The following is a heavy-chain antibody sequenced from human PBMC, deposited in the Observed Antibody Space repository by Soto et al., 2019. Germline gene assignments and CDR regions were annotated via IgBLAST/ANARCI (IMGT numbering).Heavy chain of an antibody. D-gene: IGHD2-8*01. CDR3: ASRYCTNTDCYDNWFDP. Sequence: SETLSLTCTVAGGSISSYYCSWIRQPAGKGLEWIGRVYTSGSSDRGNTKYNPAFESRVTMSVDMSKNQFSLKLTSLTAADTAVYYRASRYCTNTDCYDNWFDPWGQGTLVTVSS. CDR1: GGSISSYY. J-gene: IGHJ5*02. V-gene: IGHV4-4*07. CDR2: VYTSGSSDRGNT.